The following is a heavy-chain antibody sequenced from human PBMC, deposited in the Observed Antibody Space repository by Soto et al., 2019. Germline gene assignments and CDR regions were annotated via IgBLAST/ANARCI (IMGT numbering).Heavy chain of an antibody. Sequence: PGRPLRLSYAASGYTFSHYWVPWFRPAPGQGLDWVSAIRGGGSTTYYADSVKGRFTISRDNSRTTVHLQIDSLRAEDTAIYYCAKELEIVLMVHAASDSWGQGIPVTVSS. CDR2: IRGGGSTT. CDR1: GYTFSHYW. CDR3: AKELEIVLMVHAASDS. J-gene: IGHJ4*02. D-gene: IGHD2-8*01. V-gene: IGHV3-23*01.